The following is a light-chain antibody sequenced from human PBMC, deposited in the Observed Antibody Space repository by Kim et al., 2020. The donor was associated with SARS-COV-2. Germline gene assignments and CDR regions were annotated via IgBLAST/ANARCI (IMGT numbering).Light chain of an antibody. CDR3: QTWGTGHSWV. Sequence: QPMLTQSPSASASLGASVKLTCTLSSGHSSYAIAWHQQQPEKGPRYLMKLNSDGSHSKGDGIPDRFSGSSSGAERYLTISSLQSEDEADYYCQTWGTGHSWVFGGGTQLTVL. CDR1: SGHSSYA. J-gene: IGLJ3*02. V-gene: IGLV4-69*01. CDR2: LNSDGSH.